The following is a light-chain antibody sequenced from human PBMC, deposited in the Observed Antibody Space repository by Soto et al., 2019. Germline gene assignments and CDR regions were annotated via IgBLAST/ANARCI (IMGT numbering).Light chain of an antibody. CDR1: SSDVGTYNL. V-gene: IGLV2-23*02. CDR3: GSYAGRSTFPYV. Sequence: QSALAQPASVSGSPGQSITISCTGTSSDVGTYNLVSWYQHRPGKAPKLIIYEDHKRPSDISDRFSGSKSDNTASLTISGLQGEDEADYFCGSYAGRSTFPYVFGTGTKVT. CDR2: EDH. J-gene: IGLJ1*01.